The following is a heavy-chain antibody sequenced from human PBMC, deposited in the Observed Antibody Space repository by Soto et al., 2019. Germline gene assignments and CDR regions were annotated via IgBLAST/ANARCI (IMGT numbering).Heavy chain of an antibody. V-gene: IGHV1-58*01. CDR1: GFTFTSSA. CDR2: IVVGSGNT. D-gene: IGHD3-22*01. CDR3: AADSLRSGYYYRDAFDI. J-gene: IGHJ3*02. Sequence: SVKVSCKASGFTFTSSAVQWVRQARGQRLEWIGWIVVGSGNTNYAQKFQERVTITRDMSTSTAYMELSSLRSEDTAVYYCAADSLRSGYYYRDAFDIWGQGTMVT.